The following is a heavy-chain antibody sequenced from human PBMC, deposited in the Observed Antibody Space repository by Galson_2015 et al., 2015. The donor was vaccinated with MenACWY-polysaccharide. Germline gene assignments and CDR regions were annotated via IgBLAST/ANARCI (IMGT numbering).Heavy chain of an antibody. J-gene: IGHJ4*02. CDR1: GDSVSSHSAV. CDR2: TYCRSKCYN. Sequence: CAISGDSVSSHSAVWNWIRQSPSRGLEWLGRTYCRSKCYNDYAVSVKSRITIKPDTSKNQFSLQLNSVTPEDTAVYYCTGNLDTLLTTRGGFDYWGQGTPVTVSS. V-gene: IGHV6-1*01. CDR3: TGNLDTLLTTRGGFDY. D-gene: IGHD4-11*01.